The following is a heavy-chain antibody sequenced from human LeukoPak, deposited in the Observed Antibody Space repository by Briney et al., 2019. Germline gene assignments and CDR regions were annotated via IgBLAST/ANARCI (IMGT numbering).Heavy chain of an antibody. D-gene: IGHD6-13*01. CDR1: GFTFSNAW. CDR3: TTAEYALYSSSWTQFDY. V-gene: IGHV3-15*01. CDR2: IKSKTDGGTT. J-gene: IGHJ4*02. Sequence: GGSLRLSCAASGFTFSNAWMSWVRQAPGKGLEWVGRIKSKTDGGTTDYAAPVKGRFTISGDDSKNTLYLQMNSLKTEDTAVYYCTTAEYALYSSSWTQFDYWGQGTLVTV.